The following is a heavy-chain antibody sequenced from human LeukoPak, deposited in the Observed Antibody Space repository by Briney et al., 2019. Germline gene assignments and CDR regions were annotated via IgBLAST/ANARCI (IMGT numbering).Heavy chain of an antibody. D-gene: IGHD4-11*01. CDR3: ARHNSPASFDY. CDR2: IYYSGST. CDR1: GGSISSTSYF. V-gene: IGHV4-39*01. J-gene: IGHJ4*02. Sequence: SETLSLTCTVSGGSISSTSYFWVWIRQPPGKGLEWIGRIYYSGSTYYNPCRERRVTISVDTSKKQFSLKLSSVTAADTAMYYCARHNSPASFDYWGQGTLVTVSS.